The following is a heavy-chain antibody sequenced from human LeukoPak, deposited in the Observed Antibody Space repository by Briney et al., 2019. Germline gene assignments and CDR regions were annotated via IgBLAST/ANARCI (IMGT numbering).Heavy chain of an antibody. CDR1: GYTFTGYY. J-gene: IGHJ4*02. Sequence: GASVKVSCKASGYTFTGYYMHWVRQAPGQGLEWMGRINPNSGGTNYAQKFQGRVTMTRDTSNSTAYMELSRLRSDDTAVYYCAREYSSGRYYFDYWGQGTLVTVSS. D-gene: IGHD6-19*01. CDR2: INPNSGGT. V-gene: IGHV1-2*06. CDR3: AREYSSGRYYFDY.